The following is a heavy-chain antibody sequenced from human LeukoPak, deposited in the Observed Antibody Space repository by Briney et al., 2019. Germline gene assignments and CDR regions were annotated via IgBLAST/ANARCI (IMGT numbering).Heavy chain of an antibody. J-gene: IGHJ4*02. CDR2: IYYSGST. D-gene: IGHD3-10*01. CDR3: ARRGLYGSGSYSLGY. Sequence: ASETLSLTCTVSGGSISSSSYYWGWIRQPPGKGLEWIGSIYYSGSTYYNPSLKSRVTISVDTSKNQFSLKLSSVTAADTAVYYCARRGLYGSGSYSLGYWGQGTLVTVSS. V-gene: IGHV4-39*07. CDR1: GGSISSSSYY.